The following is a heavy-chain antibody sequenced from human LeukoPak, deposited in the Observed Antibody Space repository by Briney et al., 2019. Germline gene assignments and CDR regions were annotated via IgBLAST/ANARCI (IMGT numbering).Heavy chain of an antibody. J-gene: IGHJ4*02. D-gene: IGHD6-19*01. CDR1: GGSISSSNYY. Sequence: PSETLSLTCTVSGGSISSSNYYWGLMRQPPGKGLEWIGSIYYSGSTYYNPSLKSRVTISVDTSKNQFSLKLSSVTAADTAVYYCARRKAVAAVFDYWGQGTLVTVSS. CDR3: ARRKAVAAVFDY. V-gene: IGHV4-39*01. CDR2: IYYSGST.